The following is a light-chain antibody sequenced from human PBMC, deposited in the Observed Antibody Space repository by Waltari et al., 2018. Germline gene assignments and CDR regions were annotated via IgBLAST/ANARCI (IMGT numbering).Light chain of an antibody. J-gene: IGLJ2*01. Sequence: SFDLTQPPSVSVSPGQTASIPCSGDKLGDNYVCWYQQKPGQSPVLLIYPDTKRPSGIPERFSGSSSGNTATLTLSGTQAVDEADYYCQAWDNNIVIFGGGTKLTVL. CDR3: QAWDNNIVI. CDR1: KLGDNY. V-gene: IGLV3-1*01. CDR2: PDT.